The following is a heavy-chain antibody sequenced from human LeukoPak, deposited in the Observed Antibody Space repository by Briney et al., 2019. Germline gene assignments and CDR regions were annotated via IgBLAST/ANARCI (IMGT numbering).Heavy chain of an antibody. CDR3: ARGYSSSWYLD. V-gene: IGHV3-21*01. J-gene: IGHJ4*02. CDR2: ISSSSSFI. Sequence: GGSLRLSCAASGFTFSSYSMNWVRQAPGKGLEWVSSISSSSSFIYYADSVKGRFTISRDNAKKSLSLQMNSLRADDTAVYYCARGYSSSWYLDWGQGTLVTVSS. D-gene: IGHD6-13*01. CDR1: GFTFSSYS.